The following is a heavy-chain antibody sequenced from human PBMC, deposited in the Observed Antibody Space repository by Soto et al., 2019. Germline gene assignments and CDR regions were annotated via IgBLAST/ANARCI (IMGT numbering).Heavy chain of an antibody. CDR2: IKPDESEK. CDR1: GFTFSDSW. D-gene: IGHD4-4*01. J-gene: IGHJ5*02. Sequence: DVQLVESGGGLVQPGGSLRLSCTASGFTFSDSWMTWVHQAPGKGLEWVARIKPDESEKKYADSVKGRFSISRDNAKNSMYLQMDSLRGEDTAVYYCVRGGSNYASWGQGTLVTVSS. V-gene: IGHV3-7*01. CDR3: VRGGSNYAS.